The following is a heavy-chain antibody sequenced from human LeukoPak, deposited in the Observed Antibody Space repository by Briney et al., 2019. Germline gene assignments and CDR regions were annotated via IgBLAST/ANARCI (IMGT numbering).Heavy chain of an antibody. D-gene: IGHD2-2*01. J-gene: IGHJ4*02. V-gene: IGHV3-23*01. CDR1: GFTFSSYA. CDR3: AKDRSPKVVPVHRFDY. CDR2: ISGSGGST. Sequence: GGSLRLSCAASGFTFSSYAMSWVRQAPGKGLEWVSAISGSGGSTYYADSVKGRFTISRDNSKNTLYLQMNSLRAEDTAVYYCAKDRSPKVVPVHRFDYWGQGTLVTVSS.